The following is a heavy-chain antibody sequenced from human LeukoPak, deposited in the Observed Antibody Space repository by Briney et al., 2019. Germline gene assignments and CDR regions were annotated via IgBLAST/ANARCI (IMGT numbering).Heavy chain of an antibody. D-gene: IGHD7-27*01. V-gene: IGHV3-48*04. Sequence: PGGSLRLSCAASGFIFSDYSMNWVRRAPGKGLEWVSNIRGSGSGSGSGMYYADSVKGRFTISRDDAKNSLYLQMSSLRAEDTAFYYCARDNNWGFDYWGQGALVTVSS. CDR2: IRGSGSGSGSGM. CDR1: GFIFSDYS. CDR3: ARDNNWGFDY. J-gene: IGHJ4*02.